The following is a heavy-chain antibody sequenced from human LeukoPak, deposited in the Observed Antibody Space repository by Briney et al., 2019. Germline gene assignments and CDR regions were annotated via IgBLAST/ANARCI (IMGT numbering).Heavy chain of an antibody. J-gene: IGHJ4*02. CDR3: ARHLVPAAHITMVRAVGLDY. V-gene: IGHV5-51*01. D-gene: IGHD3-10*01. Sequence: GESLKISCKGSGYSFTSYWIGWVRQMPGKGLEWMGIIYPGDSDTRYSPSFQGQVTISADKSISTAYLQWSSLKASDTAMYYCARHLVPAAHITMVRAVGLDYWGQGTLVTVSS. CDR1: GYSFTSYW. CDR2: IYPGDSDT.